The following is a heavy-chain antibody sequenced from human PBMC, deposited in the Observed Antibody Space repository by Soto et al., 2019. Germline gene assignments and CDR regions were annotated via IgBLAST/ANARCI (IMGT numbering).Heavy chain of an antibody. Sequence: PGGSLRLSCAASGFPFSSYGMHWVRQAPGKGLEWVAVIWYDGSNKYYADSVKGRFTISRDNSKNTLYLQMNSLRAEDTAVYYCARDINDFWSGYFWFDPWGQGTLVTVSS. CDR2: IWYDGSNK. CDR3: ARDINDFWSGYFWFDP. CDR1: GFPFSSYG. J-gene: IGHJ5*02. V-gene: IGHV3-33*01. D-gene: IGHD3-3*01.